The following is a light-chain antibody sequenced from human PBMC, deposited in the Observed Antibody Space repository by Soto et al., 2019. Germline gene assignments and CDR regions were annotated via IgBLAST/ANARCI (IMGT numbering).Light chain of an antibody. J-gene: IGKJ5*01. CDR2: DAY. V-gene: IGKV3-11*01. CDR1: QSFRGL. CDR3: QQRHMWPIT. Sequence: EVVLTQSPVTLSLSPGERATLSCRASQSFRGLLAWYQQKPGQAPRLLIYDAYNRATGIPPRFSGSGSGTDFTLTISSLEPEDSAVYYCQQRHMWPITFGQATRL.